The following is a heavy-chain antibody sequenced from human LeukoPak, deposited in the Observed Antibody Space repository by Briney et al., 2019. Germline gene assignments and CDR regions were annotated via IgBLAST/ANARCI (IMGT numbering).Heavy chain of an antibody. Sequence: PSETLSLTCTVSGGSISNYYWSWIRQPPGKGLEWIGYIYSSGHTNYNPSLKNRDTISVDTSKNQFSLNLTSVTAADTAVYYCARHEYGGNVLKYWGQGTLVTVSS. V-gene: IGHV4-59*08. CDR2: IYSSGHT. CDR3: ARHEYGGNVLKY. J-gene: IGHJ4*02. CDR1: GGSISNYY. D-gene: IGHD4-23*01.